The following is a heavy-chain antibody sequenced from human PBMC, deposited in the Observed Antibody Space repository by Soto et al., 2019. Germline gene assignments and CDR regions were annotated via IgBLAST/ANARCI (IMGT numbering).Heavy chain of an antibody. Sequence: GGSLRLSCAASGFTFSTYAMQWVRQAPGKGLEWVAVISYDGSNKYYADSVKGRFTISRDNSKNTLYLQMNSLRAEDTAVYYCARDRPSPYCSSTSCSSYFDYWGQGTLVTV. J-gene: IGHJ4*02. CDR1: GFTFSTYA. CDR3: ARDRPSPYCSSTSCSSYFDY. D-gene: IGHD2-2*01. V-gene: IGHV3-30-3*01. CDR2: ISYDGSNK.